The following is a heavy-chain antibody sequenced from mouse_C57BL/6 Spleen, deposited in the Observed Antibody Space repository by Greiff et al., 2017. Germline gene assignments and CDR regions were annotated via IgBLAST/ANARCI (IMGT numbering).Heavy chain of an antibody. V-gene: IGHV1-52*01. D-gene: IGHD1-1*01. Sequence: VQLQQPGAELVRPGSSVKLSCKASGYTFTSYWMHWVKQRPIQGLAWIGNIDPSDSETHYNQKFKDKATLTVDKSASTAYMQLSSLKSEDSAVYYCARGYGGSTWYFDVWGTGTTVTVSS. J-gene: IGHJ1*03. CDR3: ARGYGGSTWYFDV. CDR1: GYTFTSYW. CDR2: IDPSDSET.